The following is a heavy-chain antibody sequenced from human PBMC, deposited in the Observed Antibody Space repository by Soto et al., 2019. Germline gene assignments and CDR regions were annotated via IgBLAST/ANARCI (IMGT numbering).Heavy chain of an antibody. CDR3: ANSEALNY. CDR1: GFTFSSYA. J-gene: IGHJ4*02. CDR2: ITGSSGGT. V-gene: IGHV3-23*01. Sequence: EVQLLESGGGLVQPGGSLRLSCAASGFTFSSYAMSWVRQTPGKGLEWVSTITGSSGGTYYADSVKGRCTISRDNSKNTLYLQMNSLGAEDTAIYYCANSEALNYWGQGTLVTVSS.